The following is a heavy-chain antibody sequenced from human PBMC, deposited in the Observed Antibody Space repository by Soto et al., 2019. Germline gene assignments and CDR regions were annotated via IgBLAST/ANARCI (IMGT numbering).Heavy chain of an antibody. D-gene: IGHD3-16*01. CDR3: AHIPNYYQYDWFDP. CDR2: IYWDDDK. J-gene: IGHJ5*02. CDR1: GFSLTTRGVG. Sequence: QITLKESGPTLVKPTQTLTLTRTFSGFSLTTRGVGVGWIRQPPGKALECLALIYWDDDKRYSPSLQSRLSITKDTSKNQVALTMTNVDPVDTATYYCAHIPNYYQYDWFDPWGQGTLVSVSS. V-gene: IGHV2-5*02.